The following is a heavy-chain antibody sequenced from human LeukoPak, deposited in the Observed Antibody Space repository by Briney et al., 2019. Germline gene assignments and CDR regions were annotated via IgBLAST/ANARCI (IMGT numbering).Heavy chain of an antibody. Sequence: GGSLRLSCTASGLSFSSYSMSWVRQAPGKGLEWVAIISGSGTGGVTYYADSVKGRFTISRDNSKNSLYLQMNSLRAEDTALYYCAKDIRSSYSYYYYGLDVWGQGTTVTVSS. J-gene: IGHJ6*02. CDR2: ISGSGTGGVT. CDR1: GLSFSSYS. D-gene: IGHD3-3*01. CDR3: AKDIRSSYSYYYYGLDV. V-gene: IGHV3-23*01.